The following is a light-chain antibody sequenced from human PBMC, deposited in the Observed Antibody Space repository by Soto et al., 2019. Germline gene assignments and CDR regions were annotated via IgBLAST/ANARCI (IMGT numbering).Light chain of an antibody. Sequence: DIQMTQSPSSLSASVGDRVTITCRASQSISSYLNWYQQEPRKAPKVLIYGSSSLQSGVPSRFSGGGSGTDFTLTISSLQPEDFATYYCQQSYSTPYTFGQGTKLEIK. J-gene: IGKJ2*01. CDR2: GSS. CDR3: QQSYSTPYT. V-gene: IGKV1-39*01. CDR1: QSISSY.